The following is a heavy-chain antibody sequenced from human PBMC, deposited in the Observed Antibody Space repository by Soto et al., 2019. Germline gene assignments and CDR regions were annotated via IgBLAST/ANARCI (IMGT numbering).Heavy chain of an antibody. CDR3: AKGGYYDILTGDY. J-gene: IGHJ4*02. V-gene: IGHV3-30*18. Sequence: QVQLVEAGGGVVQPGRSLRLSCAASGFTFSSYGMHWVRQAPGKGLEWVAVISYDGSNKYYADSVKGRFTISRDNSKNTLYLQMHSLRAEDKAVYYCAKGGYYDILTGDYWGQGTLVTVSS. D-gene: IGHD3-9*01. CDR2: ISYDGSNK. CDR1: GFTFSSYG.